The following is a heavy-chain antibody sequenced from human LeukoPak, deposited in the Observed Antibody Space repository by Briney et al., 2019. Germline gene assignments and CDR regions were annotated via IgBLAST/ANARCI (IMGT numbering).Heavy chain of an antibody. CDR3: ARHSRSGSSPTRPFDM. CDR2: INHSGST. Sequence: SETLSLTCAVYGGSFSGYYWSWIRQPPGKGLEWIGEINHSGSTNYNPSLKSRVTISVDTSKNQFSLKLSSVTAADTAVYYCARHSRSGSSPTRPFDMWGQGTMVTVSS. CDR1: GGSFSGYY. J-gene: IGHJ3*02. D-gene: IGHD1-26*01. V-gene: IGHV4-34*01.